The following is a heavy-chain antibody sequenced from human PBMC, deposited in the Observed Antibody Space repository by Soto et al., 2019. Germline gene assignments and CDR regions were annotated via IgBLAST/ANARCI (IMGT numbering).Heavy chain of an antibody. D-gene: IGHD5-18*01. CDR2: ISYDGSNK. Sequence: HPGGSLRRSCAASGFTFSSYGMHWVRQAPGKGLEWVAVISYDGSNKYYADSVKGRFTISRDNSKNTLYLQMNSLRAEDTAVYYCAKPDTAMAYDAFDIWGQGTMVTVSS. V-gene: IGHV3-30*18. CDR1: GFTFSSYG. CDR3: AKPDTAMAYDAFDI. J-gene: IGHJ3*02.